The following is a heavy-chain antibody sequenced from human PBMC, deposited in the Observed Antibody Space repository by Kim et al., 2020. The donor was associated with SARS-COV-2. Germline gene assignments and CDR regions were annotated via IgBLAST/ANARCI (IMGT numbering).Heavy chain of an antibody. CDR3: ARRMTTFFDP. D-gene: IGHD3-16*01. CDR2: INHSRGST. V-gene: IGHV1-46*03. CDR1: GYTFTSYY. J-gene: IGHJ5*02. Sequence: ASVKVSCKASGYTFTSYYIHWVRQAPGQGLEWMGIINHSRGSTTYGKKFQGRVTMTRDTSTRTVYMELSSLRSPDTAVYYCARRMTTFFDPWGQGTLVTVSS.